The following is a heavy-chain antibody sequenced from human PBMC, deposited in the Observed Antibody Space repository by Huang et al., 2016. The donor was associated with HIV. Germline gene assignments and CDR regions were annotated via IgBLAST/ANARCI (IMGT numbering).Heavy chain of an antibody. V-gene: IGHV4-34*01. CDR2: IHHRGST. CDR1: CGSFSGYY. CDR3: VRDYRAYNTYDMGWFDP. J-gene: IGHJ5*02. Sequence: QMHLQQWGAGLLKPSETLSLTCAVSCGSFSGYYWTWIRQPPGKGLEWIGEIHHRGSTNYNPSFKSRAPISEDTAMNQFSLKLTSVTAADTAVYYCVRDYRAYNTYDMGWFDPWGQGTLVTVSS. D-gene: IGHD3-3*01.